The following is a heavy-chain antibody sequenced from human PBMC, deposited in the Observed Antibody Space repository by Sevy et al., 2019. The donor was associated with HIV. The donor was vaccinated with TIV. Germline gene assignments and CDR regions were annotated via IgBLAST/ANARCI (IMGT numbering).Heavy chain of an antibody. V-gene: IGHV1-2*02. CDR3: ARGPPHYDSSGYTVTDY. CDR2: INPNSGGT. D-gene: IGHD3-22*01. J-gene: IGHJ4*02. CDR1: VYTFTGYY. Sequence: ASVKVSCKASVYTFTGYYMHWVRQAPGQGLEWMGWINPNSGGTNYAQKFQGRVTMTRDTSISTAYMELSRLRSDDTAVYYCARGPPHYDSSGYTVTDYWGQGTLVTVSS.